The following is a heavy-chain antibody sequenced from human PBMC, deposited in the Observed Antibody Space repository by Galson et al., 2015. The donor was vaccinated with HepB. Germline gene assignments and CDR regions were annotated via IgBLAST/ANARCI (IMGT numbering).Heavy chain of an antibody. Sequence: SVKVACKASGGTFSSYAISWVRQAPGEGLEWMGGIIPIFGTANYAQKFQGRVTITADETTSTAYMELSSLRSEDTAVYYCARGRSSSWSIFDYWGQGTLVTVSS. CDR3: ARGRSSSWSIFDY. CDR2: IIPIFGTA. D-gene: IGHD6-13*01. CDR1: GGTFSSYA. V-gene: IGHV1-69*13. J-gene: IGHJ4*02.